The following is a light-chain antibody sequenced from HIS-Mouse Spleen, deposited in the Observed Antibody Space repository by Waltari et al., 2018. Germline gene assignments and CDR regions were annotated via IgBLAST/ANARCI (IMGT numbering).Light chain of an antibody. CDR3: AAWDDSLSGV. Sequence: QSVLTQPPSASGTPGQRVTISCSGSSSNIGSNYVYWYQQRPGTAPKLLSYRNNPRPSGVPDRFSGSKSGTSASLAISGLRSEDEADYYCAAWDDSLSGVFGGGTKLTVL. J-gene: IGLJ2*01. CDR1: SSNIGSNY. CDR2: RNN. V-gene: IGLV1-47*01.